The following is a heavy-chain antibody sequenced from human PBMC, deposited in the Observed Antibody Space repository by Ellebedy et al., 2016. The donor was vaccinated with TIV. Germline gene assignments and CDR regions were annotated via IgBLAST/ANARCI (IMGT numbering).Heavy chain of an antibody. CDR3: ARDSSAVISWFDY. J-gene: IGHJ4*02. V-gene: IGHV1-2*02. Sequence: ASVKVSCKASGYTFTGYYMHWVRQAPGQGLEWMGWINPNSGGTNYAQKFQGRVTMTRDTSISTAYMELSRLRSDDTAVCYCARDSSAVISWFDYWGQGTLVTISS. D-gene: IGHD3-16*02. CDR1: GYTFTGYY. CDR2: INPNSGGT.